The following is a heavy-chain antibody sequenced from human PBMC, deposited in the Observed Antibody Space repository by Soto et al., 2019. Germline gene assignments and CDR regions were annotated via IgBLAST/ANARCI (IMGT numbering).Heavy chain of an antibody. V-gene: IGHV3-30*03. CDR3: SRGTYYPQSSGLHADY. CDR2: ISSDGNHQ. D-gene: IGHD3-22*01. J-gene: IGHJ4*02. CDR1: GFMFNDYA. Sequence: GGSLRLSCATSGFMFNDYAKYWVRQAPGQGLEWVAMISSDGNHQFYVDNVRGRFTVSRDNSKNTLNLQMNSLRPEDTAVYYCSRGTYYPQSSGLHADYWGPGTLVTVYS.